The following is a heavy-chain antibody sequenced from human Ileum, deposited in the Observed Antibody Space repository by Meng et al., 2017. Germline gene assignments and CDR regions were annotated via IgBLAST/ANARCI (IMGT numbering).Heavy chain of an antibody. J-gene: IGHJ4*02. CDR3: ARSSVGYSYGHGYFDY. Sequence: GESLKISCAASGFTFSSYGMHWVRQAPGKGLEWVAVIWYDGSNKYYADSVKGQFTISRDNSKNTLYLQMNSLRAEDTAVYYCARSSVGYSYGHGYFDYWGQGTLVTVPQ. CDR2: IWYDGSNK. D-gene: IGHD5-18*01. V-gene: IGHV3-33*01. CDR1: GFTFSSYG.